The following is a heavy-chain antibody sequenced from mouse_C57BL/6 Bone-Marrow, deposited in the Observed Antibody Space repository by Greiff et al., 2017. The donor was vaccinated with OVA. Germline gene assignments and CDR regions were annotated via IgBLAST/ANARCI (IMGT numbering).Heavy chain of an antibody. D-gene: IGHD1-1*01. CDR3: ASGTTVVVGFDY. CDR2: IYPRSGNT. Sequence: QVQLQQSGAELARPGASVKLSCKASGYTFTSYGISWVKQRTGQGLEWIGEIYPRSGNTYYNEKFKGKATLTADKSSSTAYMELRSLTSEDAAVYFCASGTTVVVGFDYWGQGTTLTVSS. J-gene: IGHJ2*01. V-gene: IGHV1-81*01. CDR1: GYTFTSYG.